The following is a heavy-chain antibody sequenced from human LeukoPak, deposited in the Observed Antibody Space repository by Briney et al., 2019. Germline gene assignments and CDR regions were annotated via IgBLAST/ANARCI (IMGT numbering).Heavy chain of an antibody. D-gene: IGHD6-19*01. V-gene: IGHV4-30-2*01. CDR1: GGSISSGGYS. CDR3: ARGLQWLVLNFDY. Sequence: SETLSLTCAVSGGSISSGGYSWSWIRQPPGKGLEWIGYIYHSGSTYYNPSLRSRVTIPVDRSKNQFSLKLSSVTAADTAVYYCARGLQWLVLNFDYWGQGTLVTVSS. CDR2: IYHSGST. J-gene: IGHJ4*02.